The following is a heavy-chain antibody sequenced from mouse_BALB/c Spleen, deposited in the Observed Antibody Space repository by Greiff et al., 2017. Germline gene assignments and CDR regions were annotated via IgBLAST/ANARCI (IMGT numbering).Heavy chain of an antibody. CDR3: TRSLDY. CDR1: GYTFTDYE. CDR2: IDPETGGT. J-gene: IGHJ2*01. Sequence: QVQLKQSGAELVRPGASVTLSCKASGYTFTDYEMHWVKQTPVHGLEWIGAIDPETGGTAYNQKFKGKATLTADKSSSTAYMELRSLTSEDSAVYYCTRSLDYWGQGTTLTVSA. V-gene: IGHV1-15*01.